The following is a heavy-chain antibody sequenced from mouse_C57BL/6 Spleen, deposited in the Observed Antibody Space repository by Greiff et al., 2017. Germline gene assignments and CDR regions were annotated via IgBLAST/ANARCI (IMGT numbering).Heavy chain of an antibody. CDR1: GFTFSSYA. CDR2: ISDGGSYT. J-gene: IGHJ2*01. V-gene: IGHV5-4*03. Sequence: DVMLVESGGGLVKPGGSLKLSCAASGFTFSSYAMSWVRQTPEKRLEWVATISDGGSYTYYPDNVKGRFTISRDNAKNNLYLQMSHLKSEDTAMYYCASRYSFDYWGQGTTLTVSS. D-gene: IGHD2-14*01. CDR3: ASRYSFDY.